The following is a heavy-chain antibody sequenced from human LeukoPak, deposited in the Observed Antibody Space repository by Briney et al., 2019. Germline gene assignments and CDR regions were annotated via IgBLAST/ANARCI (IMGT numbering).Heavy chain of an antibody. V-gene: IGHV4-4*09. D-gene: IGHD6-19*01. J-gene: IGHJ4*02. CDR3: VQTTGWPGFDY. CDR1: GAPISRFY. CDR2: IYNGVPT. Sequence: SETLSLICTTSGAPISRFYWSWVRQPPGKGLEWIGNIYNGVPTFFNPSLKSQVTLSVDTSKTQFSLQLASVTAADTAVYYCVQTTGWPGFDYWGQGILVTVSS.